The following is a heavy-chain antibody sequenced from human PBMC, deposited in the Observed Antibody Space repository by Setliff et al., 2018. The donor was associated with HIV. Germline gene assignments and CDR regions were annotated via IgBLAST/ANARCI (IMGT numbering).Heavy chain of an antibody. CDR3: AKAFGYCSGGSCPVLMDV. Sequence: PGGSLRLSCAASGFTFSSYGMYWVRQAPGKGLEWVAFIRYDGDNKYYADSVKGRFTISRDNSKNTLYLQMNSLRAKDAAVYYCAKAFGYCSGGSCPVLMDVWGKGTTVTVSS. D-gene: IGHD2-15*01. CDR2: IRYDGDNK. J-gene: IGHJ6*03. CDR1: GFTFSSYG. V-gene: IGHV3-30*02.